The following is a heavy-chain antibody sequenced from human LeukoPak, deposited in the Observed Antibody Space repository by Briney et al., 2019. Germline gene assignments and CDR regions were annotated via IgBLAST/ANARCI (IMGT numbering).Heavy chain of an antibody. CDR2: ISSSGSTT. V-gene: IGHV3-11*01. J-gene: IGHJ4*02. CDR3: AREATYSSSLFNY. CDR1: GFTFSDYY. D-gene: IGHD6-6*01. Sequence: GGSLRLSCAASGFTFSDYYMSWIRQAPGKGLEWVSYISSSGSTTYYADSVKGRFTISRDNAKNSLYLQMNSLRAEDTAVYYCAREATYSSSLFNYWGQGTLVTVSS.